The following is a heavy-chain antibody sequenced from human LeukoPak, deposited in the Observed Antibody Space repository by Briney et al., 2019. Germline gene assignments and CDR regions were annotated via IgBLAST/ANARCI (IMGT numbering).Heavy chain of an antibody. V-gene: IGHV3-7*03. J-gene: IGHJ4*02. CDR1: EFTFSGYW. CDR2: IKEGGSEK. Sequence: PGGSLRLSCAASEFTFSGYWMSWVRQAPGRGLEWVAIIKEGGSEKYYGDSVKGRFTISRDNAKNSLYLQMNSLRVEDTAVYYCARAPGYLDYWGQGALVTVSS. CDR3: ARAPGYLDY.